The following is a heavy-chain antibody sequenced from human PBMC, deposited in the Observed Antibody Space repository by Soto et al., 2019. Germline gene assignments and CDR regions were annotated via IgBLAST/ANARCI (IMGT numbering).Heavy chain of an antibody. Sequence: ASVKVSCKASGDILTNHDVMCVRQATGQGLEWMGWMNPGSGDTGYAQKFQGRVTMTRDISIATAYLELSSLRSDDTAIYYCAGMATFGSLNWFDPWGQGTLVTVSS. D-gene: IGHD3-16*01. CDR2: MNPGSGDT. CDR1: GDILTNHD. CDR3: AGMATFGSLNWFDP. V-gene: IGHV1-8*01. J-gene: IGHJ5*02.